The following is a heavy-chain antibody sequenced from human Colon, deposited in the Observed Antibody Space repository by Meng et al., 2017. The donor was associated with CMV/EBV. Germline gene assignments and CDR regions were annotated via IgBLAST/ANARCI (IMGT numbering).Heavy chain of an antibody. CDR1: GFSFTTDKAG. V-gene: IGHV2-5*02. J-gene: IGHJ4*02. CDR3: VHRSYSGQDDY. D-gene: IGHD5-12*01. Sequence: LKYSGPTLVNPQQTLTLTCTFSGFSFTTDKAGVGWIRHPPGKALEWLALIYWDDDTRYSPSLKTRLTITRDTSKNQVILTMTNMDPADTATYYCVHRSYSGQDDYWGQGALVTVSS. CDR2: IYWDDDT.